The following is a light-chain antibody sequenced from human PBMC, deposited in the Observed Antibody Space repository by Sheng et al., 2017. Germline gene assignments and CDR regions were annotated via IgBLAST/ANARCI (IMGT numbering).Light chain of an antibody. CDR1: SSDVGGYNY. CDR3: QAWDSRTYV. CDR2: EVS. Sequence: QSALTQPPSASGSPGQSVTISCTGTSSDVGGYNYVSWYQQHPGKAPKLMIYEVSKRPSGIPERFSASNSGNTATLTISGTQAMDEADYYCQAWDSRTYVFGTGTKVTVL. V-gene: IGLV2-8*01. J-gene: IGLJ1*01.